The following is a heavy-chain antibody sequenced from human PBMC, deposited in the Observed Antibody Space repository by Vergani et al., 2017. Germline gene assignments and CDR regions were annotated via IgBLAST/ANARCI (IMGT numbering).Heavy chain of an antibody. Sequence: QVQLQESGPGLVQPSQILSLTCTVSGGSISSGGHYWSWIRQHPGKGLEWIGYIYYSGSTHYNPPLKSRVTISVDTYTNQFSLKLSSVTAADTDLYYCARDPLTYYYGSGSYPNWGQGTLVTVSS. J-gene: IGHJ4*02. CDR2: IYYSGST. V-gene: IGHV4-31*03. CDR3: ARDPLTYYYGSGSYPN. CDR1: GGSISSGGHY. D-gene: IGHD3-10*01.